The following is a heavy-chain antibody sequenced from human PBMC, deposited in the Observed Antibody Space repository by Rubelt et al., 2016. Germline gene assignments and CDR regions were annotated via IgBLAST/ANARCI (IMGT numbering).Heavy chain of an antibody. V-gene: IGHV3-21*06. Sequence: GSLRLSCAASGFSFGIYSMIWIRQAPGKGLEWVSSIDNSGGRVFYADSVKGRFTNYRDNARNSLYLQMNSLRAEDTAVYYCARIRRTTVTTEYGMDVWGQGTTVTVSS. D-gene: IGHD4-11*01. CDR3: ARIRRTTVTTEYGMDV. CDR1: GFSFGIYS. CDR2: IDNSGGRV. J-gene: IGHJ6*02.